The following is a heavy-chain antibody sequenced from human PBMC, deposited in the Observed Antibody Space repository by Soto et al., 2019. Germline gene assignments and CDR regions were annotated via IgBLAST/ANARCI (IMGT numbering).Heavy chain of an antibody. D-gene: IGHD3-3*01. J-gene: IGHJ4*02. CDR3: ARDRGDFWSVPSH. CDR2: IWYDGSNK. V-gene: IGHV3-33*01. Sequence: PGGSLRLSCAASGFTFSSDGMHWVRQAPGKGLEWVAVIWYDGSNKYYADSVKGRFTISRDNSKNTLYLQMNSLRAEDTAVYYCARDRGDFWSVPSHWGQGTLVTAPQ. CDR1: GFTFSSDG.